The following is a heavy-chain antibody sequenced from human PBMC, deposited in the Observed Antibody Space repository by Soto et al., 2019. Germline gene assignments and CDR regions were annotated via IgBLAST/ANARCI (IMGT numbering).Heavy chain of an antibody. V-gene: IGHV3-7*03. CDR1: GFTFSSYW. CDR3: ARARGGGNYYYYGMDV. D-gene: IGHD2-15*01. Sequence: VGSLRLSCAASGFTFSSYWMSWVRQAPGKGLEWVANIKQDGSEKYYVDSVKGRFTISRDNAKNSLYLQMNSLRAEDTAVYYCARARGGGNYYYYGMDVWGQGTTVTVSS. CDR2: IKQDGSEK. J-gene: IGHJ6*02.